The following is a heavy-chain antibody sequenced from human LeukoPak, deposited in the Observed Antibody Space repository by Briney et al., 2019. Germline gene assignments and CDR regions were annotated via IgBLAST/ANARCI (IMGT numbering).Heavy chain of an antibody. CDR3: ARGWEWLRFFDI. Sequence: SETLSLTCTVSGGSISSYYWSWIRQPPGKGLECIGYIYYSGTTKYNPSLKSRVTISVDTSKNQFSLKLSSVTAADTAVYYCARGWEWLRFFDIWGQGTMVTVSS. CDR2: IYYSGTT. J-gene: IGHJ3*02. D-gene: IGHD5-12*01. CDR1: GGSISSYY. V-gene: IGHV4-59*01.